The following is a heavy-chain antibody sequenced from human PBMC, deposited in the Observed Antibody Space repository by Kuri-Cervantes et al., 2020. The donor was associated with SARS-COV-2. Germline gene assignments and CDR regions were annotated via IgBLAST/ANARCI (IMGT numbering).Heavy chain of an antibody. J-gene: IGHJ1*01. CDR3: ARGPYYYDSSGYSNAEYFQH. CDR1: GFTFSSYG. V-gene: IGHV3-33*01. CDR2: IWYDGSNK. D-gene: IGHD3-22*01. Sequence: GESLKISCAASGFTFSSYGMHWVRQAPGKGLEWVAVIWYDGSNKYYADSVKGRFTISRDNSKNTLYLQMNSLRAEDTAVYYCARGPYYYDSSGYSNAEYFQHWGQGTLVTVSS.